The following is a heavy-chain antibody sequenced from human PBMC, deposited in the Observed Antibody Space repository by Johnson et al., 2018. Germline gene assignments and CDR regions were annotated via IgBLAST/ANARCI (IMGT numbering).Heavy chain of an antibody. J-gene: IGHJ3*02. Sequence: VQLLESGGGVVQPGRSLRLSCAASGFTFSSYGMHWVRQAPGKGLEWVAVISFDGSNKHYADSVEGRFTISRDNSKNTLYLQMNSLRAEDTAVYYCANVVAATRLDAFDIWGQGTMVTVSS. D-gene: IGHD2-15*01. CDR2: ISFDGSNK. V-gene: IGHV3-30*18. CDR3: ANVVAATRLDAFDI. CDR1: GFTFSSYG.